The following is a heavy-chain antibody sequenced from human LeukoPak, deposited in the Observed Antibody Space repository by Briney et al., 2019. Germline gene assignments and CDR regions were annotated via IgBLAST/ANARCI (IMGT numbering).Heavy chain of an antibody. D-gene: IGHD4-17*01. CDR2: ITNSGGST. CDR3: AKDLSGDYSLDY. Sequence: QAGGSLRLSCAASGFTFSSYAMSWVRQAPGKGLEWVSAITNSGGSTCYADSVKGRFTISRDNSKNTLYLQMNSLRAEDTAVYYCAKDLSGDYSLDYWGQGTLVTVSS. J-gene: IGHJ4*02. CDR1: GFTFSSYA. V-gene: IGHV3-23*01.